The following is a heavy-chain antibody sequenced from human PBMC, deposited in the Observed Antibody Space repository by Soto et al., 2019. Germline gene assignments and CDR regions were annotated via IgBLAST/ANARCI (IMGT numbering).Heavy chain of an antibody. CDR3: ARASNSSSAADY. D-gene: IGHD6-13*01. Sequence: QVQLQESGPGLVKPSQTLSLTCSVSGESISSGGYDWGWIRHHPGEGPVWIGYIYDSESAYYSPSLKSRVTISMDSSKNHFAMRLSSVTAADTAVYYRARASNSSSAADYWGQRTLTTVSS. CDR2: IYDSESA. V-gene: IGHV4-31*03. J-gene: IGHJ4*02. CDR1: GESISSGGYD.